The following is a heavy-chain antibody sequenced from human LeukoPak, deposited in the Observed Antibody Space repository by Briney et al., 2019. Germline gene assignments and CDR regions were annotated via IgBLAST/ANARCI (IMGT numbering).Heavy chain of an antibody. V-gene: IGHV1-46*01. J-gene: IGHJ6*02. CDR1: GYSFTSYY. D-gene: IGHD5-24*01. Sequence: ASVTVSCMASGYSFTSYYMHWVRQAPGQGLEWMGIINPSGGSTSYAQKFQGRVTMTRDTSTSTVYMELSSLRSEDTAVYYCARDHEMATPIRPPYYYGMDVWGQGTTVTVSS. CDR2: INPSGGST. CDR3: ARDHEMATPIRPPYYYGMDV.